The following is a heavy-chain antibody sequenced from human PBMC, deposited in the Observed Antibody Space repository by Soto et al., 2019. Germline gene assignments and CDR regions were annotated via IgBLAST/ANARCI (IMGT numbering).Heavy chain of an antibody. Sequence: SETLSLTCAVSGGSINNYYWSWIRQPPGKGLEWIGFIYYSGNTYYNPSLKSRVAISVDTSKNQFSLELSSVIAADTAVYFCARRMRGASGNFDYWGQGTLVTVSS. CDR2: IYYSGNT. CDR3: ARRMRGASGNFDY. CDR1: GGSINNYY. V-gene: IGHV4-59*01. J-gene: IGHJ4*02. D-gene: IGHD2-8*01.